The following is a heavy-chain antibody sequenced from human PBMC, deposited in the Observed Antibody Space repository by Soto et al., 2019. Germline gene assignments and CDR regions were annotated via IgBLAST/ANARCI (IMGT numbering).Heavy chain of an antibody. Sequence: PSETLSLTCAASGYSISSGYYWGWIRQPPGKGLEWIGSFYHSGSTYYNPSLKSRVTISVDTSKNQFSLKLSSVTAADTAVYYCARDRNYYGSGSYSYGMDVWGQGTTVTVSS. CDR1: GYSISSGYY. D-gene: IGHD3-10*01. CDR3: ARDRNYYGSGSYSYGMDV. J-gene: IGHJ6*02. V-gene: IGHV4-38-2*02. CDR2: FYHSGST.